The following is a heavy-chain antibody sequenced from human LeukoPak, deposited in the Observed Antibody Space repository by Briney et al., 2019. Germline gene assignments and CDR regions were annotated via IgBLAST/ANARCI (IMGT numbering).Heavy chain of an antibody. V-gene: IGHV1-8*03. CDR2: MNPNSGNT. D-gene: IGHD6-6*01. J-gene: IGHJ4*02. CDR3: ARAWYLSSSSDY. Sequence: ASVKVSCKASGYTFTSYDINWVRQATGQGLEWMGWMNPNSGNTGYAQKFQGRVTITRNTSISTAYMELSSLRSEDTAVYYCARAWYLSSSSDYWGQGTLVTVSS. CDR1: GYTFTSYD.